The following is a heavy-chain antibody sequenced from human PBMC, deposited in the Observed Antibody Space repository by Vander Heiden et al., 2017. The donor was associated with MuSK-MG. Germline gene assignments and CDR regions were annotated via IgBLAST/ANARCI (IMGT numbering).Heavy chain of an antibody. J-gene: IGHJ4*02. Sequence: QVQLQESRPGLVKPSETLSLTCTVSGGSISSNTSYWCWIRQRPGQGVELIGSIYYGGSTHHNPSLKSRVTIFVDTPKNQFSLKLSSVTATDTAVYYCARLLTGVSRYYFEYWGQGTLVTVSS. CDR1: GGSISSNTSY. V-gene: IGHV4-39*01. CDR2: IYYGGST. CDR3: ARLLTGVSRYYFEY. D-gene: IGHD7-27*01.